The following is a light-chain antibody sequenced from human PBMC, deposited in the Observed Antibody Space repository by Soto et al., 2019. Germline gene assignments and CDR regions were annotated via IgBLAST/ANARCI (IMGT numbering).Light chain of an antibody. V-gene: IGLV7-43*01. Sequence: QAVVTQEPSLTVSPGGTVTLTCASSTGAVTSGHYPNWFQQKPGQTPRALIYGTNNKHSWTPARFSGSLLGGKAALTLSGAQPEDEAEYYCLLFYGVGLVFGGGTKVTVL. CDR1: TGAVTSGHY. CDR3: LLFYGVGLV. CDR2: GTN. J-gene: IGLJ2*01.